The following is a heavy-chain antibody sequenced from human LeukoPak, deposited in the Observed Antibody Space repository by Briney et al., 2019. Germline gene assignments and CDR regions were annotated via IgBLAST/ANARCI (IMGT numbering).Heavy chain of an antibody. D-gene: IGHD3-9*01. J-gene: IGHJ4*02. Sequence: GASVKVSCKASGYSFSSYAMIWVRQAPGQGLEWMGWINTNTGNPTYAQGFTGRFAFSLDTSVSTAYLQISSLKAEDTAVYYCARELRYFDWYGNWGQETLVTVSS. CDR3: ARELRYFDWYGN. V-gene: IGHV7-4-1*02. CDR1: GYSFSSYA. CDR2: INTNTGNP.